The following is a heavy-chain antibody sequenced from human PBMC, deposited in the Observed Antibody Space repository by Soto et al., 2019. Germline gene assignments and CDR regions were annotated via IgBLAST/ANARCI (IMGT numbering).Heavy chain of an antibody. D-gene: IGHD3-10*01. CDR3: TRGHYGSGRAGDY. CDR2: SRNKVASYTT. J-gene: IGHJ4*02. V-gene: IGHV3-72*01. CDR1: GFTFSDHY. Sequence: ESGGDFVQPGGSLRLSCVASGFTFSDHYMDWVRQAPGKGLEWVGRSRNKVASYTTEYAASVKGRFTISRDDSENSLHLQMNSLKIEDMAVYYCTRGHYGSGRAGDYWGQGTLVTVSS.